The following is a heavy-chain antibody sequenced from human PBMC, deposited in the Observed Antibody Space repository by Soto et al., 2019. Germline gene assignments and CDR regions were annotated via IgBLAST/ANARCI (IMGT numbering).Heavy chain of an antibody. CDR3: ARDGYSNPRYFDF. CDR1: GAPFSGYY. Sequence: PSETLSLTCAVYGAPFSGYYWSWIRQPPGKGLEWIGEINHSGSTNYNPSLKSRATISVDTSRNQFSLKMTSVTTADTAVYYCARDGYSNPRYFDFWGRGTPVTVSS. V-gene: IGHV4-34*01. CDR2: INHSGST. J-gene: IGHJ2*01. D-gene: IGHD4-4*01.